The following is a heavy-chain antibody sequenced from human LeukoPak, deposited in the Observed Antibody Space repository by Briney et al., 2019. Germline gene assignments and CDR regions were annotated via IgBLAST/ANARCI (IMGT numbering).Heavy chain of an antibody. CDR2: IYYSGST. V-gene: IGHV4-39*07. J-gene: IGHJ6*03. CDR1: GGSISSRDHY. CDR3: ARDLHDYYYFYIDV. Sequence: SETLSLTCSVSGGSISSRDHYWGWIRQPPGKGLEWIGSIYYSGSTYFNPSLKSRVTISVDTSKNQFSLKLSSVTAADTAVYYCARDLHDYYYFYIDVWGKGTTVTVSS.